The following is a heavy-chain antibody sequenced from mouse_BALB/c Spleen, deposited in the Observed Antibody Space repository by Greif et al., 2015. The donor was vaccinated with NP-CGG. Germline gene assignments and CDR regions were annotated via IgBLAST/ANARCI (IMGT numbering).Heavy chain of an antibody. J-gene: IGHJ3*01. CDR3: ARSDDYDRVFAY. CDR1: GYAFTNYL. V-gene: IGHV1-54*01. Sequence: QVQLKESGAELVRPGTSVKVSCKASGYAFTNYLIEWVKQRPGQGLEWIGVINPGSGGTNYNEKFKGKATLTADKSSSTAYMQLSSLTSDGSAVYFCARSDDYDRVFAYWGQGTLVTVSA. CDR2: INPGSGGT. D-gene: IGHD2-4*01.